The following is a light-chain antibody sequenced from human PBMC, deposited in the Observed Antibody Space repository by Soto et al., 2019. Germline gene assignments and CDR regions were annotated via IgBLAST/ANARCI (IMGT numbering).Light chain of an antibody. CDR3: SSFAPSNTWV. Sequence: QSVLTQPPSASGSPGQSVTISCTGTSSDVGAYNYVSWYQQHAGKAPKLVIYEVTKRPSGVPDRFSGSNSANTASLTVSGRQAEDEADYYCSSFAPSNTWVFGGGTKLTVL. J-gene: IGLJ3*02. CDR2: EVT. CDR1: SSDVGAYNY. V-gene: IGLV2-8*01.